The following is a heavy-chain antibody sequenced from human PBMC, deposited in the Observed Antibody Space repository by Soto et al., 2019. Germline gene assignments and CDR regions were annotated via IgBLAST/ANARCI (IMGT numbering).Heavy chain of an antibody. Sequence: LSLTCTVSGGSVSSGSYYWSWIRQPPGKGLEWIGYIYYSGSTNYNPSLKSRVTISVDTSKNQFSLKLSSVTAADTAVYYCARDGYNYYFDYWGQGTLVTVSS. CDR2: IYYSGST. CDR1: GGSVSSGSYY. V-gene: IGHV4-61*01. D-gene: IGHD5-12*01. J-gene: IGHJ4*02. CDR3: ARDGYNYYFDY.